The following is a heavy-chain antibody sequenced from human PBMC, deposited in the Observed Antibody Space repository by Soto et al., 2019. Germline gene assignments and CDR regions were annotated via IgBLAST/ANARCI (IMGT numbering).Heavy chain of an antibody. D-gene: IGHD3-22*01. J-gene: IGHJ5*02. CDR2: INQDGSER. CDR1: GFTFTTYA. CDR3: ARDKGSRGIVVVNAIDP. V-gene: IGHV3-7*01. Sequence: GGPLRLSCAASGFTFTTYAMRWVRQAPGKGLEWVANINQDGSERSYVDSVKGRFTISRDNSKNTLYLQMNSLRAEDTAVYYCARDKGSRGIVVVNAIDPWGQGTLVTVSS.